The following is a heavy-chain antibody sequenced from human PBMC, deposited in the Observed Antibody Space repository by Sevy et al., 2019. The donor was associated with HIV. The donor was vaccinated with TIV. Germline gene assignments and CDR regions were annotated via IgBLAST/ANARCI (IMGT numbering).Heavy chain of an antibody. CDR2: IYYSGST. D-gene: IGHD3-10*01. V-gene: IGHV4-31*03. J-gene: IGHJ3*02. Sequence: SETLSLTCTVSGGSISSGGYYWSWIRQHPGKGLEWIGYIYYSGSTYYNPSLKSRVTISVDTSKNQFSLKLSSVTAAETAVYYCARGYYYGSGSYFPAFDIWGQGTMVTVSS. CDR3: ARGYYYGSGSYFPAFDI. CDR1: GGSISSGGYY.